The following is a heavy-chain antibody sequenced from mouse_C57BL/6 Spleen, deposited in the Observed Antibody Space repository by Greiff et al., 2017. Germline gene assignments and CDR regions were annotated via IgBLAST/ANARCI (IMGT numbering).Heavy chain of an antibody. CDR2: ISTGGGST. D-gene: IGHD2-4*01. J-gene: IGHJ4*01. CDR3: ARQAGYNYDYEDAMDY. Sequence: EVQRVESGGGLVQPGGSLKLSCAASGFTFSDSYMYWVRQTPEPRLEWVAYISTGGGSTYYQDTVKGRITISRDTSKNTLYLQMSRLKSDDTAMYYCARQAGYNYDYEDAMDYWGQGTSVTVSS. V-gene: IGHV5-12*01. CDR1: GFTFSDSY.